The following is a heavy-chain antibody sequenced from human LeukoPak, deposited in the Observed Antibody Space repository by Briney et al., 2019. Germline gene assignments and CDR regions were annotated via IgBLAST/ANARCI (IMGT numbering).Heavy chain of an antibody. Sequence: GGSLSLSCAASGFTVSSNYMSWVRQAPGKGLEWVSVIYSGGSTYYADSVKGRFTISRDNSKNTLYLQMNSLRAEDTAVYYCARGCSVGSCYDYWGPGTRLTVSS. CDR3: ARGCSVGSCYDY. V-gene: IGHV3-53*01. CDR1: GFTVSSNY. J-gene: IGHJ4*02. CDR2: IYSGGST. D-gene: IGHD2-15*01.